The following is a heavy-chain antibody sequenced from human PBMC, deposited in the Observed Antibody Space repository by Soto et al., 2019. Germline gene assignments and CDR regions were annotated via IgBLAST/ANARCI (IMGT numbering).Heavy chain of an antibody. J-gene: IGHJ4*02. V-gene: IGHV1-69*13. Sequence: SVKVSCKASGGTFSSYAISWARQAPGQGLEWMGGIIPIFGTANYAQKFQGRVTITADESTSTAYMELSSLRSEDTAVYYCASLRGDPRGSYYTPNDYWGQGTLVTVSS. D-gene: IGHD1-26*01. CDR1: GGTFSSYA. CDR2: IIPIFGTA. CDR3: ASLRGDPRGSYYTPNDY.